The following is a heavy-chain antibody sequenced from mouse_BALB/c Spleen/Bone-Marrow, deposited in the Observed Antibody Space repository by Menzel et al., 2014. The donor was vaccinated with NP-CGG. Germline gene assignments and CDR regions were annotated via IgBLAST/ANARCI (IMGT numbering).Heavy chain of an antibody. CDR2: ISYDGSN. J-gene: IGHJ1*01. CDR1: GYSITSGYY. CDR3: AREGGSLWYFDV. Sequence: VQLKDSGPGLVKPSQSLSLTCSVTGYSITSGYYWNWIRQFPGNKLEWVGYISYDGSNNYNPSLKNRISITRDTSKNQFFLKLSSVTTEDTATYYCAREGGSLWYFDVWGAGTTVTVSS. V-gene: IGHV3-6*02.